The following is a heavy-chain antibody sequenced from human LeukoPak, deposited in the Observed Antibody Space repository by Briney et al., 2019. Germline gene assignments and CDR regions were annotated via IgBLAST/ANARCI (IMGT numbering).Heavy chain of an antibody. V-gene: IGHV1-18*01. CDR2: SSAYNGDT. J-gene: IGHJ4*02. CDR3: TRDLGTYTSYGSIFFDY. Sequence: GASVKVSCKASGYTFTSYGISWVRQAPGQGLEWMGWSSAYNGDTKYAQKFQGRVTMTTDTSTSTAYMELRSPRSDDTAVFYCTRDLGTYTSYGSIFFDYWGQGTLVTVSS. CDR1: GYTFTSYG. D-gene: IGHD3-10*01.